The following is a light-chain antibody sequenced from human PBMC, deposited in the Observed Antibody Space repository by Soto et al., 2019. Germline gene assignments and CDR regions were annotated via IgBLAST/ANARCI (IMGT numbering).Light chain of an antibody. CDR2: GAS. J-gene: IGKJ2*01. V-gene: IGKV3D-20*02. Sequence: EIVLTQSPGTLSLSPGERATLSCRASQSISSSYLAWYQQQPGQAPRLLIFGASSRGPGIPDRFSGSGSGTDFTLTISRLEPEDFAVFYCQQRSNWPRTFGQGTKLEIK. CDR3: QQRSNWPRT. CDR1: QSISSSY.